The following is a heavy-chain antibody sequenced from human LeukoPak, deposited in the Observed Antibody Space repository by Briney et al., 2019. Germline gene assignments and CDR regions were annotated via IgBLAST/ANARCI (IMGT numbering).Heavy chain of an antibody. CDR2: ISSSSSYI. D-gene: IGHD5-18*01. CDR3: ARYPGYSYGYLFDY. V-gene: IGHV3-21*01. CDR1: GFTFDDYA. J-gene: IGHJ4*02. Sequence: GGSLRLSCAASGFTFDDYAMHWVRQVPGKGLEWVSSISSSSSYIYYADSVKGRFTISRDNAKNSLYLQMNSLRAEDTAVYYCARYPGYSYGYLFDYWGQGTLVTVSS.